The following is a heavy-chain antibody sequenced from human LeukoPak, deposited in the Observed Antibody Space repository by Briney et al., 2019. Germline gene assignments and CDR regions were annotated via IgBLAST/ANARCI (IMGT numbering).Heavy chain of an antibody. CDR3: ARGLILTGYYPYYFDY. J-gene: IGHJ4*02. CDR2: IYYSGST. D-gene: IGHD3-9*01. CDR1: GFSFSNNG. Sequence: GSLRLSCAASGFSFSNNGMHWIRQPPGKGLEWIGYIYYSGSTNYNPSLKSRVTISVDTSKNQFSLKLSSVTAADTAVYYCARGLILTGYYPYYFDYWGQGTLVTVSS. V-gene: IGHV4-59*01.